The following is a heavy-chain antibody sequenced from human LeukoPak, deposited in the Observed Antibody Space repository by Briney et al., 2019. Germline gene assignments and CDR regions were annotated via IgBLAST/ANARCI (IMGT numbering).Heavy chain of an antibody. D-gene: IGHD3-9*01. V-gene: IGHV3-30*02. J-gene: IGHJ4*02. CDR1: GFTFSSYG. CDR3: AKEGYDIMTGYYSLDYYCVY. Sequence: GGSLRLSCAASGFTFSSYGMHWVRQAPGKGLEWVAFIRYDGSNKYYADSVKGRFTISRDNSKNTLYLQMNSLRAEDTAVYYCAKEGYDIMTGYYSLDYYCVYWGQGTLVTVSS. CDR2: IRYDGSNK.